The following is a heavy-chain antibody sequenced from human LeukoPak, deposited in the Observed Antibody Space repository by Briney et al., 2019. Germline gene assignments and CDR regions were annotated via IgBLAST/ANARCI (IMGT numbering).Heavy chain of an antibody. CDR3: ARGVSSDF. V-gene: IGHV3-11*01. D-gene: IGHD2-8*01. CDR2: LSGSGTNI. Sequence: PGGSLRLSCATSQFIFSDYYMNWHRQAPGKGPEWLAYLSGSGTNIYYADSVKGRFTISRDYTKNLLFLQMTSLTAEDTAVYYCARGVSSDFWGQGTLVTVSS. J-gene: IGHJ4*02. CDR1: QFIFSDYY.